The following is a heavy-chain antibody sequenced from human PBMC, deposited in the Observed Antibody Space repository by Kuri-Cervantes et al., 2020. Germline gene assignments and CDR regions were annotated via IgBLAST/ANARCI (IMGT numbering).Heavy chain of an antibody. J-gene: IGHJ4*02. CDR2: INPNSGGT. D-gene: IGHD6-13*01. Sequence: SETVSCKASGYTFTGYYMHWVRQAPGQGLEWMGWINPNSGGTNYAQKFQGRVTMTRDTSISTAYMELSRLRSDDTAVYYCAREMMGSWYPFDYWGQGTLVAVSS. V-gene: IGHV1-2*02. CDR3: AREMMGSWYPFDY. CDR1: GYTFTGYY.